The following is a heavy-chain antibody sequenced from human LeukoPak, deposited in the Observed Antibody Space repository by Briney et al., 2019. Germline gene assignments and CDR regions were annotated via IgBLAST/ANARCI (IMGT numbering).Heavy chain of an antibody. CDR2: IYPGDSDT. Sequence: GESLKISCKGSGYSFTSYWIGLVRQMPGKGVEWMGIIYPGDSDTGYSPSFQGQVTISADKSISTAYLQWSRLKASDTAMYYCARHKAVAALDYWGQGTLVTVSS. V-gene: IGHV5-51*01. D-gene: IGHD6-19*01. CDR1: GYSFTSYW. J-gene: IGHJ4*02. CDR3: ARHKAVAALDY.